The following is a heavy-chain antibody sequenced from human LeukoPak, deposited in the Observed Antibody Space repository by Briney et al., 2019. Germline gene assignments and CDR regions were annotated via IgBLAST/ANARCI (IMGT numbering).Heavy chain of an antibody. D-gene: IGHD2-21*02. J-gene: IGHJ6*03. CDR2: INPSGGST. V-gene: IGHV1-46*01. CDR1: GYTFTSYY. CDR3: ARGAYCGGDCYYVHYYYYMDV. Sequence: GASVKVSCKASGYTFTSYYMHWVRQAPGQGLEWMGIINPSGGSTSYAQKFQGRVTMTRDMSTSTVYMELSSLRSEDTAVYYCARGAYCGGDCYYVHYYYYMDVWGKGTTVTVSS.